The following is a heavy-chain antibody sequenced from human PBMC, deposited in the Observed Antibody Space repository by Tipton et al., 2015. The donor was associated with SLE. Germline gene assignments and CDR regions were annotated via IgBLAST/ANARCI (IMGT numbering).Heavy chain of an antibody. CDR1: GGSFSGYY. D-gene: IGHD7-27*01. Sequence: TLSLTCAVYGGSFSGYYWSWIRQPPGKGLEWIGEINHSGSTNYNPSLKSRVTISVDTSKNQFSLKLSSVTAADTAVYYCAGFNWGTRYFDLWGRGTLVTVSS. CDR3: AGFNWGTRYFDL. CDR2: INHSGST. V-gene: IGHV4-34*01. J-gene: IGHJ2*01.